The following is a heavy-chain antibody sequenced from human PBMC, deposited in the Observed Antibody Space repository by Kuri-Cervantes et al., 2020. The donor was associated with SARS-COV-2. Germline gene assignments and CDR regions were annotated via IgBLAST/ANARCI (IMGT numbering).Heavy chain of an antibody. CDR1: GFTFSSYS. CDR2: IKQDGSEK. J-gene: IGHJ3*02. CDR3: ARCRGGYYDSSGFYDGDAFDI. D-gene: IGHD3-22*01. Sequence: LSLTCAASGFTFSSYSMNWVRQAPGKGLEWVANIKQDGSEKYYVDSVKGRFTISRDNAKNSLYLQMNSLRAEDTAVYYCARCRGGYYDSSGFYDGDAFDIWGQGTMVTVSS. V-gene: IGHV3-7*01.